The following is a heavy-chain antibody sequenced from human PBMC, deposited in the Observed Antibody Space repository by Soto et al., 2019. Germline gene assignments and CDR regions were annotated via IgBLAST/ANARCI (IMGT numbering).Heavy chain of an antibody. D-gene: IGHD2-21*02. V-gene: IGHV1-18*01. Sequence: ASVKVSCKASGYTFTNYGISWVRRAPGQRLEWMGWINTYNGNTNHAQKLQGWVTMTRDTSISTVYMEVTRLRSDDTAVYYCATEGGGDCGGDCYLDYWGQGTLVTVSS. CDR3: ATEGGGDCGGDCYLDY. CDR1: GYTFTNYG. J-gene: IGHJ4*02. CDR2: INTYNGNT.